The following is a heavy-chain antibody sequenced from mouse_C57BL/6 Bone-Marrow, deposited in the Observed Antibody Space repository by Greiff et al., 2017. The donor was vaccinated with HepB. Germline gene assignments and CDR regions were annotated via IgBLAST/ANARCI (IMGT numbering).Heavy chain of an antibody. CDR1: GYTFTSYG. CDR2: IYPRSGNT. V-gene: IGHV1-81*01. CDR3: ARNFDYDWYFDY. D-gene: IGHD2-4*01. J-gene: IGHJ2*01. Sequence: VQRVESGAELARPGASVKLSCKASGYTFTSYGISWVKQRTGQGLEWIGEIYPRSGNTYYNEKFKGKATLTADKSSSTAYMELRSLTSEDSAVYFCARNFDYDWYFDYWGQGTTLTVSS.